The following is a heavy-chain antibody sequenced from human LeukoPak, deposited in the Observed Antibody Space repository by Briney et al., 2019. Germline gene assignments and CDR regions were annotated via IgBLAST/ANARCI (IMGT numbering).Heavy chain of an antibody. Sequence: SGGSLRLSCAVSGLIFSSYGMHWVRQAPGKGLEWVAFIRYDGSNKYYADSVKGRFTISRDNSKNTLCLQMNSLRAEDTAVYYCAKEIWPTVTTPGHTHFDYWGQGTLVTVSS. V-gene: IGHV3-30*02. CDR3: AKEIWPTVTTPGHTHFDY. CDR1: GLIFSSYG. CDR2: IRYDGSNK. J-gene: IGHJ4*02. D-gene: IGHD4-17*01.